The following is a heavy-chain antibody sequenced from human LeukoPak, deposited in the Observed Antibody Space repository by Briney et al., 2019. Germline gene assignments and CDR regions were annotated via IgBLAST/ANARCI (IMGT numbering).Heavy chain of an antibody. V-gene: IGHV3-9*01. CDR1: GFNFDDYG. CDR2: ISWNSGNI. Sequence: PGGSLRLSCEASGFNFDDYGMHWVRQVPGKGLEWVAGISWNSGNIGYADSVKGRFTISRDNAKKYLYLQMNSLRSEDTALYYCAKGVNAVRHYYMDVWGKGTAVTVSS. D-gene: IGHD2-2*01. CDR3: AKGVNAVRHYYMDV. J-gene: IGHJ6*03.